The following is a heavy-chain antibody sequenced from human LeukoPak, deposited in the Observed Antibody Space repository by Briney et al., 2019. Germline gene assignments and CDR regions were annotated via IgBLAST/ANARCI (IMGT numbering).Heavy chain of an antibody. J-gene: IGHJ4*02. CDR1: GFIFSSYW. CDR2: IKQEGFEK. D-gene: IGHD3-9*01. V-gene: IGHV3-7*03. Sequence: PGGSLRLSCAASGFIFSSYWMTWVRQAPGKGLEWVANIKQEGFEKRYVDSVKGRFTISRDNSKNTLFLQMNSLRAEDTAVYYCARGHWFAHLDYWGQGTLVTVSS. CDR3: ARGHWFAHLDY.